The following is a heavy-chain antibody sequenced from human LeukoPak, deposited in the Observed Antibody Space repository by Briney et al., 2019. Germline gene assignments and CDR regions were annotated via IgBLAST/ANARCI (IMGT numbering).Heavy chain of an antibody. CDR2: ISSSGSTI. CDR3: ARHYYDSSAYTGSFDP. Sequence: GGSLRLSCAASGFTFSSYSMNWVRQAPGKGLEWVSYISSSGSTIYYADSVKGRFTISRDNSKNTLYLQMNSLRAEDTAVYYCARHYYDSSAYTGSFDPWGQGTLVTVSS. CDR1: GFTFSSYS. D-gene: IGHD3-22*01. J-gene: IGHJ5*02. V-gene: IGHV3-48*01.